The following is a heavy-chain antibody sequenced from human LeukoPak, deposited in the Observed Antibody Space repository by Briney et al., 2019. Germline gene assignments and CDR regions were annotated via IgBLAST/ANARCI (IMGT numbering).Heavy chain of an antibody. V-gene: IGHV1-69*04. CDR3: ARDVLSSRYDSSGMGSFDY. CDR2: IIPTFGIA. CDR1: GGTFSSYA. Sequence: SVKVSCKASGGTFSSYAISWVRQAPGQGLEWMGRIIPTFGIANYAQKFQGRVTITADKSTSTAYMELSSLRSEDTAVYYCARDVLSSRYDSSGMGSFDYWGQGTLVTVSS. J-gene: IGHJ4*02. D-gene: IGHD3-22*01.